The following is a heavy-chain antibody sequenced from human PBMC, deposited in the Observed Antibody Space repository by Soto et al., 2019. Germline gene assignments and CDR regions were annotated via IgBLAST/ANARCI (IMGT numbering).Heavy chain of an antibody. CDR3: ATVAWINYYYGMDV. J-gene: IGHJ6*02. CDR2: IYYSGST. V-gene: IGHV4-30-4*01. D-gene: IGHD5-12*01. Sequence: SETLSLTCTVSGGSIISGDYYWILIRQPPGKGLEWIGYIYYSGSTYYNPSLKSRVTISVDTSKNQFSLKLSSVTAADTAVYYCATVAWINYYYGMDVWGQGTTVTVSS. CDR1: GGSIISGDYY.